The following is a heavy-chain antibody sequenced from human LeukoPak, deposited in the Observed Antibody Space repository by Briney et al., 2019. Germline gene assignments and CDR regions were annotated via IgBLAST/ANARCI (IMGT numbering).Heavy chain of an antibody. D-gene: IGHD3-3*01. CDR3: ASSFWSGYHYYYYYMDV. CDR1: GDSVSSNSAA. V-gene: IGHV6-1*01. J-gene: IGHJ6*03. Sequence: SQTLSLTCAISGDSVSSNSAAWNWIRQSPSRGLEWLGRTYYRSKWYNDYAVSVKSRITINPDTSKNQFSLQLNSVTPEDTAVYYCASSFWSGYHYYYYYMDVWGKGTTVTVSS. CDR2: TYYRSKWYN.